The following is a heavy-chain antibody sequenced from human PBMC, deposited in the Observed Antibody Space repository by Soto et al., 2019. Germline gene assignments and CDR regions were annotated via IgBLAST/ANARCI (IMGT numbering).Heavy chain of an antibody. CDR2: IWYDGSNK. CDR1: GFTFSSYG. D-gene: IGHD4-17*01. V-gene: IGHV3-33*01. J-gene: IGHJ4*02. CDR3: ARDPMTTETSELFDY. Sequence: QVQLVESGGGVVQPGRSLRLSCAASGFTFSSYGMHWVRQAPGKGLEWVAVIWYDGSNKYYADSVKGRFTISRDNSKNSLYLQMNSLRAEDTAVYYCARDPMTTETSELFDYWGQGTLVTVSS.